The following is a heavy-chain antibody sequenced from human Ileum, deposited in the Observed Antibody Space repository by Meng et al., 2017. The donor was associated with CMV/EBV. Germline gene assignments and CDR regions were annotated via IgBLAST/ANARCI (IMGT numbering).Heavy chain of an antibody. CDR2: IYSGGST. V-gene: IGHV3-53*01. CDR3: ARESGEANTAFDF. CDR1: GFSVSVNY. Sequence: CAASGFSVSVNYMTWVRQAPGKGLEWVSVIYSGGSTHYSDSVKGRFTISRDNSKNALFLEMNSLRVEDTAVYYCARESGEANTAFDFWGQGTLVTVSS. D-gene: IGHD3-3*01. J-gene: IGHJ3*01.